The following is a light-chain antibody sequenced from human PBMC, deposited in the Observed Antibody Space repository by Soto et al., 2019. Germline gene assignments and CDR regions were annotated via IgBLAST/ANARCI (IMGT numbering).Light chain of an antibody. V-gene: IGLV4-69*01. CDR2: VNIDCSH. CDR3: QTWGAGFSVV. Sequence: QLVLTQSPSASASLGASVKLTCTLSSGHSNYAIAWHQQQPEKGPRYLMKVNIDCSHNQGDGIPDRFSGSSSGAERYLTICSLQSEDEADYYCQTWGAGFSVVFGGGTKLTVL. CDR1: SGHSNYA. J-gene: IGLJ2*01.